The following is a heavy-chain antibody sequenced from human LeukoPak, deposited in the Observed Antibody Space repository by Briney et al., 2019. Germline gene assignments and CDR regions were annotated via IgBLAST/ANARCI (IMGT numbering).Heavy chain of an antibody. CDR1: GFTFSNYV. Sequence: GGSLRLSCAASGFTFSNYVMSWVRQAPGKGLEWVSSISGSGGSTYYADSVKGCFTISRDNSKSTLYLQMNSLRVEDTAVYYCAEEVGNTYPTFDYWGQGTLVTVSS. D-gene: IGHD1-26*01. CDR2: ISGSGGST. CDR3: AEEVGNTYPTFDY. V-gene: IGHV3-23*01. J-gene: IGHJ4*02.